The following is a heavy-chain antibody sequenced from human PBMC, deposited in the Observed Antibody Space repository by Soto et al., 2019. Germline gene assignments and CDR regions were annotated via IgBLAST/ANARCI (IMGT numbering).Heavy chain of an antibody. Sequence: QVQLVESGGGLVQPGGSLRLSCAASGFTFSDHYMNWIRQSPGKGLEWVSYITNSGTTMYYADSVKGRFTISRDNAKNSLYLHMNNLRAEDTALYYCARGRRFYYYAMDVWCQGTTVTVSS. CDR3: ARGRRFYYYAMDV. CDR2: ITNSGTTM. J-gene: IGHJ6*02. V-gene: IGHV3-11*01. CDR1: GFTFSDHY.